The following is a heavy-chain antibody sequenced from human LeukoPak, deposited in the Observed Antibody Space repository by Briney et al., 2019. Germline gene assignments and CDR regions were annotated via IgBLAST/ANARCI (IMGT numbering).Heavy chain of an antibody. CDR2: IYYSGST. V-gene: IGHV4-39*01. CDR3: ARIKWLPNYYFDY. J-gene: IGHJ4*02. Sequence: SETLSLTSTVSGGSISSSSYYWGWIRQPPGKGLEWIGSIYYSGSTYYNPSLKSRVTISVDTSKNQFSLKLSSVTAADMAVYYCARIKWLPNYYFDYWGQGTLVTVSS. CDR1: GGSISSSSYY. D-gene: IGHD5-12*01.